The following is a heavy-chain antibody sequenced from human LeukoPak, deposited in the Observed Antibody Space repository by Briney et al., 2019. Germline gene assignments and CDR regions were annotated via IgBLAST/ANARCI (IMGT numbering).Heavy chain of an antibody. CDR3: ARQGPGYCSSTSCYGVDY. D-gene: IGHD2-2*01. CDR2: INPNSGGT. J-gene: IGHJ4*02. V-gene: IGHV1-2*02. Sequence: GASVKVSCKASGYTFTGYYMHWVRQAPGQGLEWMGWINPNSGGTNYAQKFQGRVTMTRDTSISTAYMELSRLRSDDTAVYYCARQGPGYCSSTSCYGVDYWGQGTLVTVSS. CDR1: GYTFTGYY.